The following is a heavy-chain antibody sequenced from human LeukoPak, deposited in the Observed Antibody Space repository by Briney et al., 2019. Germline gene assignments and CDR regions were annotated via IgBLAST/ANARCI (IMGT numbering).Heavy chain of an antibody. D-gene: IGHD6-6*01. V-gene: IGHV3-23*01. CDR1: GFTFSTYA. Sequence: TGGSLRLSCAASGFTFSTYAMSWVRQAPGKGLEWVSTISGGGGSTYYADSVKGRFTISRDNAKNSLYLQMNSLRAEDTAVYYCARDFSSSSTAYFQHWGQGTLVTVSS. J-gene: IGHJ1*01. CDR3: ARDFSSSSTAYFQH. CDR2: ISGGGGST.